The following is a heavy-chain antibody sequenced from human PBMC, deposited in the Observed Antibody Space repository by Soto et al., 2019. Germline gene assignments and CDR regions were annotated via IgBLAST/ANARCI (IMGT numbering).Heavy chain of an antibody. D-gene: IGHD5-12*01. CDR2: ISRTSSTM. J-gene: IGHJ4*02. CDR1: GFTFSDYN. CDR3: ARRTATELLFDY. V-gene: IGHV3-48*01. Sequence: EVQLVESGGGLVQPGGSLRLSCAASGFTFSDYNMNWVRQAPGKGLEWVSYISRTSSTMYYADSVKGRFTISRDTAKNSLYLQMNSLRAEDTAIYYCARRTATELLFDYWGQGTLVTVSS.